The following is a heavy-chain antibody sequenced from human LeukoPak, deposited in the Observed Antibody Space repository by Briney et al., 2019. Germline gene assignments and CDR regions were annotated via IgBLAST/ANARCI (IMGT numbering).Heavy chain of an antibody. D-gene: IGHD3-10*01. CDR1: GGSFSGYY. Sequence: SETLSLTCAVYGGSFSGYYWSWIRQPPGKGLEWIGEINHSGSANYNPSLKSRVTISVDTSKNQFSLKLSSVTAADTAVYYRARGQDGSGSYSYGMDVWGQGTTVTVSS. CDR3: ARGQDGSGSYSYGMDV. CDR2: INHSGSA. J-gene: IGHJ6*02. V-gene: IGHV4-34*01.